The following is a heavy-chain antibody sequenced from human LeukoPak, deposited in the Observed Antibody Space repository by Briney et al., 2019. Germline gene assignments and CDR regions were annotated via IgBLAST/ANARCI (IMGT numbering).Heavy chain of an antibody. CDR2: INHSGST. CDR1: GGSFSGYY. J-gene: IGHJ4*02. V-gene: IGHV4-34*01. CDR3: ARGRITMVRGALVY. Sequence: SETLSLTCAVYGGSFSGYYWSWIRQPPGKGLEWIGEINHSGSTNYNPSLKSRVTISVDTSKNQFSLKLSSVTAADTAVYYCARGRITMVRGALVYWGQGTLVTVSS. D-gene: IGHD3-10*01.